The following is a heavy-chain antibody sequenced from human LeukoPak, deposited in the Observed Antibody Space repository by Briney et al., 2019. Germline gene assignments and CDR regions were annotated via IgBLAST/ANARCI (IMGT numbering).Heavy chain of an antibody. Sequence: AGGSLRLSCAASGFTFSSYSMNWVRQAPGKGLEWVSYISSSSSTIYYADSVKGRFTISRDNAKNSPYLQMNSLRAEDTAVYYCARDKGSSWSHPVDYWGQGTLVTVSS. CDR1: GFTFSSYS. J-gene: IGHJ4*02. CDR3: ARDKGSSWSHPVDY. CDR2: ISSSSSTI. D-gene: IGHD6-13*01. V-gene: IGHV3-48*01.